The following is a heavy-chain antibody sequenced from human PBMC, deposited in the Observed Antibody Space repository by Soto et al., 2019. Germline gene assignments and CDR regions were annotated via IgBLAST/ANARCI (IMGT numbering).Heavy chain of an antibody. CDR1: GGSISSYY. J-gene: IGHJ6*02. Sequence: KPSETLSLTCTVSGGSISSYYWSWIRQPPGKRLEWIGYIYYSGSTNYNPSLKSRVTISVDTSKNQFSLKLSPVTAADTAVYYCARYYDFWSGPNNYGMDVWGQGTTVTVSS. V-gene: IGHV4-59*01. D-gene: IGHD3-3*01. CDR3: ARYYDFWSGPNNYGMDV. CDR2: IYYSGST.